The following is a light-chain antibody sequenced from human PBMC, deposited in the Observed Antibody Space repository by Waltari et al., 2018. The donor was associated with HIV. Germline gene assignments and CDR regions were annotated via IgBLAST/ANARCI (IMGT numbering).Light chain of an antibody. CDR1: QDINKY. CDR3: QQYDNLPPYYT. J-gene: IGKJ2*01. Sequence: DIWMTHSPFSLSASGGDRVTITCQASQDINKYLNWYQQKPGKAPKLLIYDASKLETVSPSRFSGSGSVTDFTFTISSLQTEDIATYYCQQYDNLPPYYTFGQGTKLEIK. CDR2: DAS. V-gene: IGKV1-33*01.